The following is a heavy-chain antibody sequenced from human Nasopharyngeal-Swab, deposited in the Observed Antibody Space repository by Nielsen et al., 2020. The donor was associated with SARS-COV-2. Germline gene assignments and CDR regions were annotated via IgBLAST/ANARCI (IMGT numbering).Heavy chain of an antibody. V-gene: IGHV3-53*01. CDR2: IYSGGST. J-gene: IGHJ4*02. CDR3: ARVGICNNDWCGSYDS. CDR1: GFTVSSNY. D-gene: IGHD3-9*01. Sequence: GESLKVSCAASGFTVSSNYMSWVRQAPGKGLEWVSVIYSGGSTFYADSVKGRFTISRDNSKNTLYLQMNSLRAEDTAVYYCARVGICNNDWCGSYDSWGQGTLVTVSS.